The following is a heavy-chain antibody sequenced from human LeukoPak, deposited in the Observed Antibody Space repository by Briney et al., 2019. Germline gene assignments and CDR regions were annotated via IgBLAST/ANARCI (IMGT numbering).Heavy chain of an antibody. Sequence: RASVKVSCKASGYTFTSYAFSWVRQAPGQGLEWMGWISAYNGHTNYAQNFQGRVTMTTDTSTSTAYMELRSLRADDTAVYYCGREGSSYYYMDAWGKGTTVTVSS. J-gene: IGHJ6*03. CDR3: GREGSSYYYMDA. D-gene: IGHD6-6*01. CDR1: GYTFTSYA. CDR2: ISAYNGHT. V-gene: IGHV1-18*01.